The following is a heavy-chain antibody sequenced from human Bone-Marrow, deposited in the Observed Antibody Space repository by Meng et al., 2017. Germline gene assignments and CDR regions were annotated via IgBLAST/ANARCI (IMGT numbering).Heavy chain of an antibody. CDR1: GGSITSSNW. CDR2: IYHSGST. CDR3: ASFPPPGKQWLVTDY. D-gene: IGHD6-19*01. J-gene: IGHJ4*02. Sequence: QLQLQESGSGLVKPSQTLSLTCAVSGGSITSSNWWSWVRQPPGKGLEWIGEIYHSGSTNYNPSLKSRVTISVDKSKNQFSLKLSSVTAADTAVYYCASFPPPGKQWLVTDYWGQGTLVTVSS. V-gene: IGHV4-4*02.